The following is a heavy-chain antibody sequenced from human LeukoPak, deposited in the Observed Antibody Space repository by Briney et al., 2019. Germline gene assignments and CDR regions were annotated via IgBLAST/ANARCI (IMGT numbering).Heavy chain of an antibody. CDR3: ARDQPYGSGSYEIGH. CDR1: GFNFSSYW. D-gene: IGHD3-10*01. CDR2: IKTDGSST. V-gene: IGHV3-74*01. J-gene: IGHJ4*02. Sequence: PGGSLRLSCAASGFNFSSYWMHWVRQAPGKGLVWVSRIKTDGSSTRYADSVKGRFTISRDNAKNTLYLQMNSLRVEDTAVYYCARDQPYGSGSYEIGHWGQGTLVTVSS.